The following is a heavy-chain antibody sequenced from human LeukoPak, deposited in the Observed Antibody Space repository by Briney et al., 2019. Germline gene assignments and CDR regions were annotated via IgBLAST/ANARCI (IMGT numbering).Heavy chain of an antibody. CDR2: IYSGGST. Sequence: GGSLRLSCAASGFTVSSNYMSWVRQAPGKGLEWVSVIYSGGSTYYADSVEGRFTISRDNSKNTLYLQMNSLRAEDTAVYYCAQASGWYDYYGMDVWGQGTTVTVSS. CDR1: GFTVSSNY. J-gene: IGHJ6*02. CDR3: AQASGWYDYYGMDV. D-gene: IGHD6-19*01. V-gene: IGHV3-53*01.